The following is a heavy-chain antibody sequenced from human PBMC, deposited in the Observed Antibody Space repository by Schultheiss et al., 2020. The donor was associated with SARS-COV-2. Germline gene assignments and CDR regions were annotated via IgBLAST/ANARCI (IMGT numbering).Heavy chain of an antibody. D-gene: IGHD3-22*01. V-gene: IGHV4-39*07. CDR3: ARGSSGYYGTNWFDP. CDR2: INHSGST. J-gene: IGHJ5*02. Sequence: SETLSLTCTVSGGSISSGGYYWSWIRQHPGKGLEWIGEINHSGSTNYNPSLKSRVTISVDTSKNQFSLKLSSVTAADTAVYYCARGSSGYYGTNWFDPWGQGTLVTVSS. CDR1: GGSISSGGYY.